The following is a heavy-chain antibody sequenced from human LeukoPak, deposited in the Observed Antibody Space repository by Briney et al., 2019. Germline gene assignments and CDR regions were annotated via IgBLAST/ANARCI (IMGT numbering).Heavy chain of an antibody. CDR3: ARAGFYYGMDV. V-gene: IGHV4-34*01. CDR2: INHSGST. Sequence: SETLSLTCAVYGGSFSGYYWSWIRQPPGKGLEWIGEINHSGSTNYNPSLKSRVTISVDTSKNQFSLKLSSVTAADTAVYYYARAGFYYGMDVWGQGTTVTVSS. CDR1: GGSFSGYY. J-gene: IGHJ6*02.